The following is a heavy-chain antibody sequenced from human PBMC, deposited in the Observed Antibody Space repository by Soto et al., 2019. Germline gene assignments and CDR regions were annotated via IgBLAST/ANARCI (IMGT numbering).Heavy chain of an antibody. V-gene: IGHV4-38-2*01. D-gene: IGHD6-6*01. J-gene: IGHJ4*02. Sequence: SETLSLTCAVSGYSISSGYYWGCIRQPPGKGLEWIGSIYHSGSTYYNPSLKSRVTISVDTSKNQFSLRLTSVTAADTAVYYCARVDSSSGFDYWGQGTLVTVSS. CDR3: ARVDSSSGFDY. CDR1: GYSISSGYY. CDR2: IYHSGST.